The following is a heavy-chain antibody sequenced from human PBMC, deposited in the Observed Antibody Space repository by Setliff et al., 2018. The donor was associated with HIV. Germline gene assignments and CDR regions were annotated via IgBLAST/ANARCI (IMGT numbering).Heavy chain of an antibody. Sequence: SETLSLTCTVPPGSISVYYWTWVRQPPGRGLGWVGYVSYSGSVSYNPSLSSRVTMSIDASRDQFSLKLNSVTVADTAIYYCARGRGRAPLSYYFDSWGQGRLVTVSS. CDR1: PGSISVYY. D-gene: IGHD2-15*01. CDR3: ARGRGRAPLSYYFDS. CDR2: VSYSGSV. J-gene: IGHJ4*02. V-gene: IGHV4-59*01.